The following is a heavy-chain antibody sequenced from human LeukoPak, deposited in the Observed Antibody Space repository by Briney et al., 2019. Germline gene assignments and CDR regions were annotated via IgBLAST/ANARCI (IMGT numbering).Heavy chain of an antibody. CDR3: AKGRFGELWGTYFDY. CDR1: GFTFSSYE. CDR2: ISSSGSTT. V-gene: IGHV3-48*03. Sequence: GGSLRLSCAASGFTFSSYEMNWVRQAPGKGLEWVSYISSSGSTTYYADSVKGRFTISRDNSKNTLYLQMNSLRAEDTAVYYCAKGRFGELWGTYFDYWGQGTLVTVSS. J-gene: IGHJ4*02. D-gene: IGHD3-10*01.